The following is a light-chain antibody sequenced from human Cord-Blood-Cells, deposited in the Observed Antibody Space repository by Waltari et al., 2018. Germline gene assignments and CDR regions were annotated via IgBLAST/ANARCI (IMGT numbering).Light chain of an antibody. J-gene: IGLJ1*01. V-gene: IGLV2-14*03. Sequence: QSALTQPASVSGSPGQSITISCTGTGSDVGGYTYVSWYQQHPGKAPKLMIYDVSNRPSGVSNRFSGSKSGNTASLTISGLQAEDEADYYCSSYTSSSTYVFGTGTKVTVL. CDR3: SSYTSSSTYV. CDR1: GSDVGGYTY. CDR2: DVS.